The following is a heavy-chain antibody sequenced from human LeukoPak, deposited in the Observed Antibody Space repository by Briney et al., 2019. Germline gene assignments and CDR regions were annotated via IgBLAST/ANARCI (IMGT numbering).Heavy chain of an antibody. Sequence: GASVKVSCKASGDTFTGYYIHGVRQAPGEGLEWMGWIKPNSGDTNYAQKFQGRVTMTRDTSISTVYMELSRLRFDDTAVYYCASGRTIFYYYMDVWGKGTTVTISS. CDR3: ASGRTIFYYYMDV. CDR1: GDTFTGYY. D-gene: IGHD3-3*02. CDR2: IKPNSGDT. J-gene: IGHJ6*03. V-gene: IGHV1-2*02.